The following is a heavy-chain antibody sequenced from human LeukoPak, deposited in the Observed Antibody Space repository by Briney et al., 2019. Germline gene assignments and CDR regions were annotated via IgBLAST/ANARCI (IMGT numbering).Heavy chain of an antibody. CDR2: IGAAGET. Sequence: GGSLRLSCAASGFNFTNYNMNWVRQATGKGLEWVSVIGAAGETYYAASVKGRFTISRENGKNALYLQMNSLRVGDTAVYYCTRGSPATLWGQGTMVTVSS. V-gene: IGHV3-13*04. D-gene: IGHD2-15*01. CDR3: TRGSPATL. CDR1: GFNFTNYN. J-gene: IGHJ3*01.